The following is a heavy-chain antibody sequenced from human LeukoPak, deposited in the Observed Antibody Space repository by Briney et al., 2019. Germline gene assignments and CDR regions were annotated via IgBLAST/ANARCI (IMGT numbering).Heavy chain of an antibody. CDR1: GFTFSSYG. J-gene: IGHJ3*02. V-gene: IGHV3-30*03. CDR2: ISYDGSNK. D-gene: IGHD6-13*01. Sequence: GRSLRLSCAASGFTFSSYGMHWVRQAPGKGLEWVAVISYDGSNKYYADSVKGRFTISRDNSKNTLYLQMNSLRAEDTAVYYCARDTSSSWPGAFDIWGQGTMVTVSS. CDR3: ARDTSSSWPGAFDI.